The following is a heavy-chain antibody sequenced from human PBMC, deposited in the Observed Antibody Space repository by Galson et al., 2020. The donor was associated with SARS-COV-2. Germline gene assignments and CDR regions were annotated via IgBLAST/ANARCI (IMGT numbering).Heavy chain of an antibody. CDR1: GFTFSSYG. CDR3: AKGESYGGNGNPYYYGMDV. J-gene: IGHJ6*02. D-gene: IGHD4-17*01. CDR2: ISYDGSNK. V-gene: IGHV3-30*18. Sequence: TGGSLRLSCAASGFTFSSYGMHWVRQAPGKGLEWVAVISYDGSNKYYADSVKGRFTISRDNSKNTLYLQMNSLRAEDTAVYYCAKGESYGGNGNPYYYGMDVWGQGTTVTVSS.